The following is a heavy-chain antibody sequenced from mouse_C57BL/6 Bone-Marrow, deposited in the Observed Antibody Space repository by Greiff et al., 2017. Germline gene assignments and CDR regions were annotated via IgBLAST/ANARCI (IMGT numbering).Heavy chain of an antibody. J-gene: IGHJ1*03. CDR1: GYTFTSYG. V-gene: IGHV1-81*01. Sequence: QVQLQQSGAELARPGASVKLSCKASGYTFTSYGISWVKQRTGQGLEWIGEIYPRSGNIYYNEKFKGKATLTADKSSSTAYMELRSLTSEDSAVYFCARSYYSGRGYWYFDVWGTGTTVTVSS. CDR3: ARSYYSGRGYWYFDV. CDR2: IYPRSGNI. D-gene: IGHD1-1*01.